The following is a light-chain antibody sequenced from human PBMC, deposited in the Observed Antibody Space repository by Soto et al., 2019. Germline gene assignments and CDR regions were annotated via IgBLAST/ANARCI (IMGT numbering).Light chain of an antibody. Sequence: QSVLTQPPSASGTPGQRVTISCSGSSSNIGSNYVYWYQQLPGTAPKLLIYRNNQRPSGVPDRFSGSKSGTSASLAISGLRPEDEADYYCAVWDDSLSGYVFGTGTKLTVL. CDR2: RNN. V-gene: IGLV1-47*01. CDR1: SSNIGSNY. J-gene: IGLJ1*01. CDR3: AVWDDSLSGYV.